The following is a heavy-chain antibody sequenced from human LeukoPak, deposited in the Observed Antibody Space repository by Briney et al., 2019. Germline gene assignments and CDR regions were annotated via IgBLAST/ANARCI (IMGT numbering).Heavy chain of an antibody. J-gene: IGHJ4*02. CDR1: GFTFSSYA. V-gene: IGHV3-23*01. Sequence: QSGGSLRLSCAASGFTFSSYAMSWVRQAPGKGLEWVSAISGSGGSTYYADSVKGRFTISRDNFKNTLFLQMSSLRAEDTAVYYCARDHRGDYNFDYWGQGTLVTVSS. CDR3: ARDHRGDYNFDY. D-gene: IGHD4-17*01. CDR2: ISGSGGST.